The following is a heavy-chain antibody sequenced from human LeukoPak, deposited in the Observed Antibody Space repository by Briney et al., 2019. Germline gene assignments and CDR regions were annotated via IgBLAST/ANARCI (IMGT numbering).Heavy chain of an antibody. CDR3: AREAVVRGVRYYYYGMDV. D-gene: IGHD3-10*01. CDR1: GFTFSSYA. V-gene: IGHV3-30*04. Sequence: GGSLRLSCAASGFTFSSYAMHWVRQTPGKGLEWVAVISYDGSNKYYADSVKGRFTISRDNSKNTLYLQMNSLRAEDTAVYYCAREAVVRGVRYYYYGMDVWGQGTTVTVSS. J-gene: IGHJ6*02. CDR2: ISYDGSNK.